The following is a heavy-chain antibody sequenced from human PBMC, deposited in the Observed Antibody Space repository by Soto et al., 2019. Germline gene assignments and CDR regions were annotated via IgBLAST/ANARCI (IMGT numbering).Heavy chain of an antibody. D-gene: IGHD3-10*02. CDR3: AREYVRFDY. CDR2: ISGGSNYI. J-gene: IGHJ4*02. V-gene: IGHV3-21*06. CDR1: GLSFANSS. Sequence: DVHVVESGGGLVKPGGSLRLSCSVSGLSFANSSMNWIRQAPGKGLEWVASISGGSNYIFYGDSVRGRFIISRDNTKNSLFLQMNSLTVADTAVYYCAREYVRFDYWGQGTLVTVSS.